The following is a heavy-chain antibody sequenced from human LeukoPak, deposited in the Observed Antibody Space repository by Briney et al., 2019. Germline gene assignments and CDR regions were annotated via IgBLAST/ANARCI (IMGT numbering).Heavy chain of an antibody. D-gene: IGHD1-26*01. CDR1: GGSITSSTYY. J-gene: IGHJ4*02. CDR2: IYYSGNT. Sequence: SETLSLTCTVSGGSITSSTYYWGWIRQPPGKGLEWIGSIYYSGNTYYNPSLQNRVTMSLDTSKNQFSLKLTSVTAADTAVYFCARRSDSGSDDGEDYFDYWGQGTLVTVSS. V-gene: IGHV4-39*01. CDR3: ARRSDSGSDDGEDYFDY.